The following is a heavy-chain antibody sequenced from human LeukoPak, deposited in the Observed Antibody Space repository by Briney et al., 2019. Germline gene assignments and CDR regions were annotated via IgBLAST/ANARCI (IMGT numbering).Heavy chain of an antibody. CDR1: GGTFSSYA. Sequence: SVKVSCKASGGTFSSYAISWVRQAPGQGLEWMGGIIPVFGTANYAQKFQGRVTITADESTSTAYMELSSLRSEDTAVYYCAAGDSSGYYHWFDPWGQGTLVTVSS. V-gene: IGHV1-69*13. CDR2: IIPVFGTA. J-gene: IGHJ5*02. D-gene: IGHD3-22*01. CDR3: AAGDSSGYYHWFDP.